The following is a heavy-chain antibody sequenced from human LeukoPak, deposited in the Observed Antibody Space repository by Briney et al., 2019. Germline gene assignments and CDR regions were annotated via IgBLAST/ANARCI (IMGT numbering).Heavy chain of an antibody. CDR3: ARVSSYCSGGSCYSLDAFDI. CDR2: INSDGSST. V-gene: IGHV3-74*01. D-gene: IGHD2-15*01. CDR1: GFTFSSYW. Sequence: PGGSLRLSCAASGFTFSSYWMHWVRQAPGKGLVWVSRINSDGSSTSYADSVKGRFTISRDNAKNTLYLQMNSLRAEDTAVYYCARVSSYCSGGSCYSLDAFDIWGQGTMVTVSS. J-gene: IGHJ3*02.